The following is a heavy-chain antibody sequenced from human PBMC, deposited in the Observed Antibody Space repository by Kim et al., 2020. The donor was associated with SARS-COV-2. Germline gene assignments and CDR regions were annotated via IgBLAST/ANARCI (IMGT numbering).Heavy chain of an antibody. CDR3: ARQRPHYSLSGIRGGAFDY. CDR2: INHSGST. J-gene: IGHJ4*02. V-gene: IGHV4-34*01. Sequence: SETLSLTCAVYGGSFSGYYWSWIRQPPGKGLEWIGEINHSGSTNYNPSLKSRVTISVDTSKNQFSLKLSSVTAADTAVYYCARQRPHYSLSGIRGGAFDYWGQGTLVTVSS. D-gene: IGHD2-15*01. CDR1: GGSFSGYY.